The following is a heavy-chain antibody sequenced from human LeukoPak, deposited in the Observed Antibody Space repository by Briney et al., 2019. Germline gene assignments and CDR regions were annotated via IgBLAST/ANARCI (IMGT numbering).Heavy chain of an antibody. V-gene: IGHV3-23*01. Sequence: GGSLRLSWAVSGFPFTSHAMSGLRQAPGKGLEWVSAISGSGGSTYYADSVKGRFTISRDNSKNTLYLQMNSLRAEDTAVYYCAKESVVTGGFDIWGQGTMVTVSS. D-gene: IGHD2-21*02. J-gene: IGHJ3*02. CDR3: AKESVVTGGFDI. CDR1: GFPFTSHA. CDR2: ISGSGGST.